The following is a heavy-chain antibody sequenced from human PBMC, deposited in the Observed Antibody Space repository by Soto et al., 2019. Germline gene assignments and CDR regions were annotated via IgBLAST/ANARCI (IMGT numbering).Heavy chain of an antibody. J-gene: IGHJ4*02. CDR1: GFTFSSYA. D-gene: IGHD3-10*01. CDR3: AKDSGSGSYYLSGFDY. Sequence: GGSLRLSCAAFGFTFSSYAMSWVRQAPGKGLEWVSAISGSGGSTYYADSVKGRFTISRDNSKNTLYLQMNSLRAEDTAVYYCAKDSGSGSYYLSGFDYWGQGTLVTVSS. V-gene: IGHV3-23*01. CDR2: ISGSGGST.